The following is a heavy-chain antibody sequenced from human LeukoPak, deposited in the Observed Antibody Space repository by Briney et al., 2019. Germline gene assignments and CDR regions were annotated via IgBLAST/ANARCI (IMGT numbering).Heavy chain of an antibody. CDR3: AKMALLRYFDWLLSDY. J-gene: IGHJ4*02. CDR1: GFTFSSYA. CDR2: ISGSGGST. D-gene: IGHD3-9*01. Sequence: PGGSLRLSCAASGFTFSSYAMSWVRQAPVKGLEWVSAISGSGGSTYYADSVKGRFTISRDNSMNTLYLQMNSLRAEDTAVYYCAKMALLRYFDWLLSDYWGQGTLVTVSS. V-gene: IGHV3-23*01.